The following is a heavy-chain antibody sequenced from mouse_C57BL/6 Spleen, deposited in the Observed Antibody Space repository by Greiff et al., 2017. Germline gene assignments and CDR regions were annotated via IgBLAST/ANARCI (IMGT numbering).Heavy chain of an antibody. J-gene: IGHJ1*03. CDR1: GYTFTSYW. CDR2: IDPSDSET. CDR3: AGSGSNYWYFDV. Sequence: VQLQQPGAELVRPGSSVKLSCKASGYTFTSYWMHWVKQRPIQGLEWIGNIDPSDSETHYNQKFKDKATLTVDKSSSLAYMQLSSLTSEDSAVYYCAGSGSNYWYFDVWGTGTTVTVSS. V-gene: IGHV1-52*01. D-gene: IGHD2-5*01.